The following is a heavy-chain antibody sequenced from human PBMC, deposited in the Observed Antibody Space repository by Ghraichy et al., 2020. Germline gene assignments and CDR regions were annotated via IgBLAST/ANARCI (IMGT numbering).Heavy chain of an antibody. CDR3: GRSGRGGAWYLDY. CDR1: GYTFDSFF. Sequence: ASVKVSCKASGYTFDSFFMHWVRQAPGQGLEWLGRVNPASGGTLYARKFEGRVAVTRDTSINTAYIELTSLTSDDTAVYFCGRSGRGGAWYLDYWGQGALVTVSS. J-gene: IGHJ4*02. D-gene: IGHD3-10*01. V-gene: IGHV1-2*06. CDR2: VNPASGGT.